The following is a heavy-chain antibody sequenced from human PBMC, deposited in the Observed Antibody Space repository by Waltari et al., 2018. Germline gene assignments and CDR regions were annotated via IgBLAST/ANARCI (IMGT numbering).Heavy chain of an antibody. CDR1: GGSFSGYY. D-gene: IGHD5-12*01. Sequence: QVQLQQWGAGLLKPSETLSLTCAVSGGSFSGYYWSWCRQPPGKGREWIGEINHRGSTNYNPSLKSRVTISVDTSKNQFSLKLSSVTAADTAVYYCARGAYSGYPHYYYYYYYMDVWGKGTTVTVSS. V-gene: IGHV4-34*01. J-gene: IGHJ6*03. CDR2: INHRGST. CDR3: ARGAYSGYPHYYYYYYYMDV.